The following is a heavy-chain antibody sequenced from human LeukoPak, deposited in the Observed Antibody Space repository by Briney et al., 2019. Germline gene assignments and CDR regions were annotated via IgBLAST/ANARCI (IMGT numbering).Heavy chain of an antibody. V-gene: IGHV3-33*01. CDR3: ARDRHYDSSGYSYCFDY. Sequence: GRSLGLSCAASGFTFSRYGMHWVRQAPGKGLEWVAVIWKDGTNNYYADSVKGRFTISRGNSKNTLSLQMNGLRAEDTAVYYCARDRHYDSSGYSYCFDYWGQGTLVTVSS. J-gene: IGHJ4*02. D-gene: IGHD3-22*01. CDR1: GFTFSRYG. CDR2: IWKDGTNN.